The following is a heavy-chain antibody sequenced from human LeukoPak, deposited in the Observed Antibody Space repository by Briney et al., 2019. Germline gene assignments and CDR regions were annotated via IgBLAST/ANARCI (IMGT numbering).Heavy chain of an antibody. CDR3: ARDTHFLRPAVAGLYDH. CDR2: IYFAGST. J-gene: IGHJ4*02. Sequence: KPSETLSLTCTVSGGSISSYYWSWIRQPAGKGLEWIGRIYFAGSTNYNVSLRSRVTMSVDTSRNQFSLKLTSVTAADTAVYYCARDTHFLRPAVAGLYDHWGQGTLVTVSS. D-gene: IGHD6-19*01. CDR1: GGSISSYY. V-gene: IGHV4-4*07.